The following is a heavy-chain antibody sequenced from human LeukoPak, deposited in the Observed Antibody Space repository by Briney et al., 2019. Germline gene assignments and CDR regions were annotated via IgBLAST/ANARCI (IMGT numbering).Heavy chain of an antibody. CDR2: ISAYNGNT. J-gene: IGHJ4*02. CDR1: GYTFTSYG. V-gene: IGHV1-18*01. CDR3: ARASRRIPSYYFDY. Sequence: ASVKVSCKASGYTFTSYGISWVRQAPGQGLEWMGWISAYNGNTNYAQKLQGRVTMTTDTSTSTAYMELRSLRSDDTAVYYCARASRRIPSYYFDYWGQGTLVTVSS. D-gene: IGHD6-6*01.